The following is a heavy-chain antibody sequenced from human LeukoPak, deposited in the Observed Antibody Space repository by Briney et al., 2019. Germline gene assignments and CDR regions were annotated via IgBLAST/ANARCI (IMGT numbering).Heavy chain of an antibody. CDR3: ARSRLSRDILTGYSYMDV. J-gene: IGHJ6*03. V-gene: IGHV1-18*01. Sequence: ALVKVSCKASGYTFTSYGISWVRQAPGQGLEWMGWISAYNGNTNYAQKLQGRVTMTTDTSTSTAYMELRSLRSDDTAVYYCARSRLSRDILTGYSYMDVWGKGTTVTVSS. D-gene: IGHD3-9*01. CDR1: GYTFTSYG. CDR2: ISAYNGNT.